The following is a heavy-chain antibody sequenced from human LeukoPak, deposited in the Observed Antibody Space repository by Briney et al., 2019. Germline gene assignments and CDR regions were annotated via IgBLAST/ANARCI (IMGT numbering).Heavy chain of an antibody. CDR3: ARDWDDFPERHAFDI. CDR2: IYTSGST. V-gene: IGHV4-4*07. Sequence: SETLSLTCTVSGGSISSYYWSWIRQPAGKGLEWIGRIYTSGSTNYNPSLKSRVTMSVDTSKNQFPLKLSSVTAADTAVYYCARDWDDFPERHAFDIWGQGTMVTVSS. J-gene: IGHJ3*02. CDR1: GGSISSYY. D-gene: IGHD3-3*01.